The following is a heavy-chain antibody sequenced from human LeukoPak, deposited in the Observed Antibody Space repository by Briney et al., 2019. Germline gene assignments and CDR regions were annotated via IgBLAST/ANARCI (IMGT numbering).Heavy chain of an antibody. CDR2: IYSSEST. CDR3: AKHGPGGYFDY. CDR1: GGSISGYY. D-gene: IGHD3-10*01. Sequence: TSETLSLTCTVSGGSISGYYWSWIRQPPGKGLEWIGYIYSSESTNYNPSLKSRVIISVDTSKNQFSLKLRSVTAADTAVYYCAKHGPGGYFDYWGQGTLVTVSS. J-gene: IGHJ4*02. V-gene: IGHV4-59*08.